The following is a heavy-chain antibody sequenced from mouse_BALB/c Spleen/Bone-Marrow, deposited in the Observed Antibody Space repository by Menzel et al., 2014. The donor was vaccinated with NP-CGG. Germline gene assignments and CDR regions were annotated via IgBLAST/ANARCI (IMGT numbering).Heavy chain of an antibody. Sequence: DVMLVESGPVLVKPSQSLSLTCTVTAYSITSGYGWHWIRQFPGNKLEWMGYIHYSGSTHYNPSLKSRISITRDTSKNQFFLQLNSLTTEDTSTYYCAGEGRSLARFVFWCQGNLVTVSA. J-gene: IGHJ3*01. V-gene: IGHV3-1*02. CDR3: AGEGRSLARFVF. CDR2: IHYSGST. D-gene: IGHD1-2*01. CDR1: AYSITSGYG.